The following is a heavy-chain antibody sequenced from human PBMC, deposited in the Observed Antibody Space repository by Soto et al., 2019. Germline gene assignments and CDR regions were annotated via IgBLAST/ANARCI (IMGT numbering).Heavy chain of an antibody. CDR1: GFTFSSYW. Sequence: GWSLRLSCAAAGFTFSSYWMHWVRQAPGKGLVWVSRTNSDGSSTSYADSVKGRFTISRDNAKNTLYLQMNSLRAEDTAVYYCARDRVLWFGESHVWFDPWGQGTLVTASS. CDR3: ARDRVLWFGESHVWFDP. J-gene: IGHJ5*02. V-gene: IGHV3-74*01. D-gene: IGHD3-10*01. CDR2: TNSDGSST.